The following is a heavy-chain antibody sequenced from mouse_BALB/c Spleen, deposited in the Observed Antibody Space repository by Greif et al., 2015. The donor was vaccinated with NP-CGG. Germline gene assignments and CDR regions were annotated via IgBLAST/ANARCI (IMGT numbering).Heavy chain of an antibody. CDR3: ARDYYRSFAY. CDR2: ISSGGGST. D-gene: IGHD2-14*01. V-gene: IGHV5-12-1*01. Sequence: DVHLVESGGGLVKPGGSLKLSCAASGFAFSSYDMSWVRQTPEKRLEWVAYISSGGGSTYYPDTVKGRFTISRDNAKNTLYLQMSSLKSEDTAMYYCARDYYRSFAYWGQGTLVTVSA. J-gene: IGHJ3*01. CDR1: GFAFSSYD.